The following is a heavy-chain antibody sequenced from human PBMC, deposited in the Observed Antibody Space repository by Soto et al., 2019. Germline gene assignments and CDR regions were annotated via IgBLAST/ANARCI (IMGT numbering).Heavy chain of an antibody. CDR3: AHSKDYSSRWYTLDFDY. CDR2: IYWDDDK. Sequence: SGPTLGNPPQTPPLACTFSGFSLSTSGVGVGWNRQPPEKALVLLALIYWDDDKLYSPSLKSRLTITKDTSKIQVVLTMTNVDPVDTATYYCAHSKDYSSRWYTLDFDYWGQGTLVTV. CDR1: GFSLSTSGVG. V-gene: IGHV2-5*02. J-gene: IGHJ4*02. D-gene: IGHD6-13*01.